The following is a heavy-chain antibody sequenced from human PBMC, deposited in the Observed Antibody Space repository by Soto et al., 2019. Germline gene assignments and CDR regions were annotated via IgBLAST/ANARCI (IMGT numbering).Heavy chain of an antibody. CDR1: GYTFSTYT. D-gene: IGHD3-3*02. V-gene: IGHV1-3*01. CDR3: ARDTETLGPRANDALDI. Sequence: ASVKVSCKAAGYTFSTYTMNWVRQAPGQSLEWMGWINAGSGNTKYSQNFQGRVSITRDTSASTVYMELTGLKSEDTAVYYCARDTETLGPRANDALDIWGQGTMLPVS. CDR2: INAGSGNT. J-gene: IGHJ3*02.